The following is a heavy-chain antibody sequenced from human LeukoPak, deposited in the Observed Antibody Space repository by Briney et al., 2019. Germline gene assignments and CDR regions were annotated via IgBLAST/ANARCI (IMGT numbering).Heavy chain of an antibody. CDR3: ARGGKATVGTV. D-gene: IGHD1-26*01. Sequence: SETLSLTCTVSGGSISSYYWRWIRQPAGKGLEWIGRIYSSGSTNYNPSLKRRVTMSVDTYKNQFFLKLSSVTAADTAVYYCARGGKATVGTVWGQGTLVTVPS. J-gene: IGHJ4*02. CDR1: GGSISSYY. CDR2: IYSSGST. V-gene: IGHV4-4*07.